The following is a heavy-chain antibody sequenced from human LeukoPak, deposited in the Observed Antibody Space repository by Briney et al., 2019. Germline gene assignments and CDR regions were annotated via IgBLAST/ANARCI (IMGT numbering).Heavy chain of an antibody. CDR3: ARHVVGVGFDY. J-gene: IGHJ4*02. Sequence: PGGSLRLSCAASGFTFSTYSMNWVRQAPGKGLEWVSSITSSSSYIYYADSVKGRFTISRDNAKNSLYLQMNSLRAEDTAVYYCARHVVGVGFDYWGQGTLVTVSS. V-gene: IGHV3-21*01. CDR1: GFTFSTYS. D-gene: IGHD3-22*01. CDR2: ITSSSSYI.